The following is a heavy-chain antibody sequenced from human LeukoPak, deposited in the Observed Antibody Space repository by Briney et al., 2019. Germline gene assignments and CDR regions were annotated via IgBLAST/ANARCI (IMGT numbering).Heavy chain of an antibody. CDR2: INPNSGGT. CDR1: GYTFTGYY. J-gene: IGHJ6*02. D-gene: IGHD3-3*01. CDR3: ARSGGGAYYDFWSGYSPGYYYGMDV. V-gene: IGHV1-2*02. Sequence: ASVKVSCKASGYTFTGYYMHWVRQAPGQGLEWMGWINPNSGGTNYAQKFQGRVTMTRDTAISPAYMELSRLRSDDTAVYYCARSGGGAYYDFWSGYSPGYYYGMDVWGQGTTVTVSS.